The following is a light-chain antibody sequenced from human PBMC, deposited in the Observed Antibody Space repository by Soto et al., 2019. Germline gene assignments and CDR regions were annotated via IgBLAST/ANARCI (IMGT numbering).Light chain of an antibody. CDR1: QSITTW. V-gene: IGKV1-5*01. J-gene: IGKJ5*01. Sequence: DIKMTQSPSTLSASVGDSVTITCRASQSITTWLAWYQQRPGKAPKLLIYDVSSLQSGVPSRFSGSGSGTDFTLTLSSLEPEDFAVYYCQQRAGSSTFGQGTRLEIK. CDR2: DVS. CDR3: QQRAGSST.